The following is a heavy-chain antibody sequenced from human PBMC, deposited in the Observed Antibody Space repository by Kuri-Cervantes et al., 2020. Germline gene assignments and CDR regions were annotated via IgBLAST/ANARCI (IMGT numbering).Heavy chain of an antibody. Sequence: GSLRLSCTVSGGSISSNYWSWIRQPPGKGLEWIGYIYYSGSTNYNPSLKSRVTISVDTSKNQFSLKLSSVTAADTAVYYCARSRTAARRSWFDPWGQGTLVTVSS. J-gene: IGHJ5*02. CDR3: ARSRTAARRSWFDP. CDR1: GGSISSNY. CDR2: IYYSGST. V-gene: IGHV4-59*12. D-gene: IGHD6-6*01.